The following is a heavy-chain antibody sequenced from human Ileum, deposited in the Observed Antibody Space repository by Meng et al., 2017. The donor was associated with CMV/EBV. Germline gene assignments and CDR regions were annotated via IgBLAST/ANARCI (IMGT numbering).Heavy chain of an antibody. V-gene: IGHV4-34*01. D-gene: IGHD1-26*01. Sequence: QGQLHQWGAGLVKPSETLSLTCGVYGWSFSGYHWSWIRQPPGKGLEWIGEINHSGGSNYNPSLKSRVTISLDTSKTQFSLKLNSVTAADTAVYYCATGTSQAWELLHSWGQGILVTVSS. J-gene: IGHJ4*02. CDR1: GWSFSGYH. CDR2: INHSGGS. CDR3: ATGTSQAWELLHS.